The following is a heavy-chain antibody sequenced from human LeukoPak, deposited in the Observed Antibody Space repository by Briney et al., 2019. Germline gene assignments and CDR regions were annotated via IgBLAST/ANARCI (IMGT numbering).Heavy chain of an antibody. CDR2: IYYSGTT. D-gene: IGHD6-13*01. CDR1: GGSISNYY. J-gene: IGHJ4*02. CDR3: ARSDTNAWYDY. Sequence: KPSETLSLTCTLSGGSISNYYWSWMRQSPGKGLEWIGYIYYSGTTNYNPSLKSRVSLSVDTSKNQFSLKLASVTAADTAVYYCARSDTNAWYDYWGQGTLVTVSS. V-gene: IGHV4-59*01.